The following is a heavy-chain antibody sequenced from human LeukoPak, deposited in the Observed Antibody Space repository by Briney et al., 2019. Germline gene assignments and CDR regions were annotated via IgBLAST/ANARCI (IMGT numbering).Heavy chain of an antibody. CDR3: ARPMYYYDSSGYYNPYYFDY. V-gene: IGHV3-30*03. Sequence: GGSLRLSCAASGFTFSSYGMHWVRQAPGKGLEWVAVISYDGGNKYYADSVKGRFTISRDNSKKTLYLQMNSLRAVDTAVYYCARPMYYYDSSGYYNPYYFDYWGQGTLVTVSS. CDR2: ISYDGGNK. D-gene: IGHD3-22*01. J-gene: IGHJ4*02. CDR1: GFTFSSYG.